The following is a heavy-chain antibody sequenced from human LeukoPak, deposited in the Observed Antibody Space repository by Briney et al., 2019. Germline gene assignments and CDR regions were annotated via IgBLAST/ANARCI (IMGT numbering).Heavy chain of an antibody. CDR1: GGSLSSYY. V-gene: IGHV4-4*07. Sequence: GSLSLTCTVSGGSLSSYYWNWIRQPAGKGLEWIGRIYTSGSTNYNPSLKSRVTMSVDTSKNQFSLKLSSVTAADTAVYYCARDKSRTYGSADAFDIWGQGTMVTVSS. J-gene: IGHJ3*02. CDR2: IYTSGST. CDR3: ARDKSRTYGSADAFDI. D-gene: IGHD3-10*01.